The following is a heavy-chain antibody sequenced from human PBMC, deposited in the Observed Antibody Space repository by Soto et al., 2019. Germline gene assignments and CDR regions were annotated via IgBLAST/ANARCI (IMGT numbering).Heavy chain of an antibody. Sequence: SGPTLVNPTQTLTLTCTFSGFSLSTSGVGVGWIRQPPGKALEWLALIYWYDDKRYSPSLKSRLTITKDSSKNQVVLTMTSMDPVDTATYDCADLVNVVVPAGDYFDYWGQGTLVTVSS. J-gene: IGHJ4*02. CDR3: ADLVNVVVPAGDYFDY. V-gene: IGHV2-5*01. D-gene: IGHD2-2*01. CDR1: GFSLSTSGVG. CDR2: IYWYDDK.